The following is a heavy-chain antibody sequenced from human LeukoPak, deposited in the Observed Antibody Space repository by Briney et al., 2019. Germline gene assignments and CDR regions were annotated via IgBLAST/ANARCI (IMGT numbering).Heavy chain of an antibody. Sequence: GGSLRLSCAASGFTFSSYAMSWVRQPPGKGLEWVSGISGSGENTYYADSVKGRFTISRDNSKKTLYLHLNSLRVEDAAVYYCAKDGYSSIPGFHFEYWGQGTPVTVSS. V-gene: IGHV3-23*01. J-gene: IGHJ4*02. CDR2: ISGSGENT. CDR3: AKDGYSSIPGFHFEY. D-gene: IGHD6-13*01. CDR1: GFTFSSYA.